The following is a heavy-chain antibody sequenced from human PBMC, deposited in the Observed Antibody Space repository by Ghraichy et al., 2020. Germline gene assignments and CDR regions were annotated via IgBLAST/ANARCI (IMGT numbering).Heavy chain of an antibody. J-gene: IGHJ2*01. CDR2: ISGSGGST. CDR3: AKDHYYDSSGYANYWYFDL. CDR1: GFTFSSYA. Sequence: GGSLRLSCAASGFTFSSYAMSWVRQAPGKGLEWVSAISGSGGSTYYADSVKGRFTISRDNSKNTLYLQMNSLRAEDTAVYYYAKDHYYDSSGYANYWYFDLWGRGTLVTVSS. V-gene: IGHV3-23*01. D-gene: IGHD3-22*01.